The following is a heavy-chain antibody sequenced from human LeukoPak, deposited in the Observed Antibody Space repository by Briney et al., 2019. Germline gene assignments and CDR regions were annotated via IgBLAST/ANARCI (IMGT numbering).Heavy chain of an antibody. CDR2: ISGSGGST. CDR3: AKDRGLSGCFDY. Sequence: PGGSPRLSCAASGFTFSSYAMSWVRQAPGKGLEWVSAISGSGGSTYYADSVKGRFTISRDNSKNTLYLQMNSLRAEDTAVYYCAKDRGLSGCFDYWGQGTLVTVSS. V-gene: IGHV3-23*01. J-gene: IGHJ4*02. D-gene: IGHD3-10*01. CDR1: GFTFSSYA.